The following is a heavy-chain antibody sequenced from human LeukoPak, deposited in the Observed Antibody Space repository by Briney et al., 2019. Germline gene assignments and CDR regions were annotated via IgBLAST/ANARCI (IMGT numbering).Heavy chain of an antibody. Sequence: PSETLSITCAVYGGSFSGYYWSWIRQPPGKGLEWIGEINHSGSTNYNPSLKSRVTISVDTSKNQFSLKLSSVTAADTAVYYCARGRYDWNYHFDYWGQGTLVTVSS. V-gene: IGHV4-34*01. CDR3: ARGRYDWNYHFDY. CDR2: INHSGST. J-gene: IGHJ4*02. CDR1: GGSFSGYY. D-gene: IGHD1-7*01.